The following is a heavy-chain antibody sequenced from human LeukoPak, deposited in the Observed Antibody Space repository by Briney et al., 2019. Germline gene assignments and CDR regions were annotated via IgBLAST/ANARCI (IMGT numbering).Heavy chain of an antibody. J-gene: IGHJ4*02. Sequence: SETLSLTCTVSGGSISGYYWSWIRHPPGKGLEWIGYFYYSGSTNYNPSLKSRVTISVDTSKSQFSLKLTSLTAADTAVYYCARESAAGPFDYWGQGTLVTVSS. CDR1: GGSISGYY. D-gene: IGHD6-13*01. CDR3: ARESAAGPFDY. V-gene: IGHV4-59*01. CDR2: FYYSGST.